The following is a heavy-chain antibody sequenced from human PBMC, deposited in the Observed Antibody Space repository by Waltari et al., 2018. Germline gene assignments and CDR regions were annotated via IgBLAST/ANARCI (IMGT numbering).Heavy chain of an antibody. Sequence: QVQLQESGPGLVKPSQTLSLTCTVSGGSIKTVVYYWSGFRQSPGKGLEGIGYIYYTVSPYYNPSLKSRVTFSMDTTKNQFSLRLTSVTAADTALYFCARTSDQGWFDPWGQGARVTVSS. V-gene: IGHV4-30-4*01. CDR1: GGSIKTVVYY. D-gene: IGHD2-2*01. CDR3: ARTSDQGWFDP. CDR2: IYYTVSP. J-gene: IGHJ5*02.